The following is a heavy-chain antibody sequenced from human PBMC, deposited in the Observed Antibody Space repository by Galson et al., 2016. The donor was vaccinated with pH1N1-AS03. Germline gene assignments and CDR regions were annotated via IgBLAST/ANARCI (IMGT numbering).Heavy chain of an antibody. J-gene: IGHJ6*02. CDR3: ARIKGGGNSDGFDF. V-gene: IGHV3-7*01. Sequence: SLRLSCAASGFTSRSSWMTWVRQDPGKGREGVANIKQGGSENYSLASVKSRFTISRDTVENSVYLQLNSLKVEDTAMYYCARIKGGGNSDGFDFWGLGTKVIVSS. CDR1: GFTSRSSW. D-gene: IGHD4-23*01. CDR2: IKQGGSEN.